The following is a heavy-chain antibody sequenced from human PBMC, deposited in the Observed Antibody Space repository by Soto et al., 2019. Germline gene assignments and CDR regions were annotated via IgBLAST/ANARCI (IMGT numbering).Heavy chain of an antibody. V-gene: IGHV3-30-3*01. CDR3: ARSSIIPRPSPTDY. CDR2: ISYDGSNK. CDR1: GFTFSSYA. J-gene: IGHJ4*02. D-gene: IGHD2-2*01. Sequence: GGSLRLSCAASGFTFSSYAMHWVRQAPGKGLEWVAVISYDGSNKYYADSVKGRFTISRDNSKNTLYLQMNSLRAEDTAVYYCARSSIIPRPSPTDYWGQGTLVTVSS.